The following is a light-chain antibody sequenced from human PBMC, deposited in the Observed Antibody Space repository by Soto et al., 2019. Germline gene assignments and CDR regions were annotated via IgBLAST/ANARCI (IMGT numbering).Light chain of an antibody. V-gene: IGKV3-15*01. CDR2: GSS. J-gene: IGKJ1*01. CDR3: QQYNNMPPWT. CDR1: QSIYSN. Sequence: EIVMTQSPATLSVSPGERVTLSCRASQSIYSNLAWYQQTPGQAPRLLMYGSSTRAAGIPARFSGSGSGTEFTLTISSLQSEDFAVYYCQQYNNMPPWTFGQGTKVEMK.